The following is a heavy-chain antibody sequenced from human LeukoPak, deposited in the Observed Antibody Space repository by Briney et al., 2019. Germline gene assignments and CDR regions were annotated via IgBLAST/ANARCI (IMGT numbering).Heavy chain of an antibody. D-gene: IGHD3-10*01. J-gene: IGHJ4*02. V-gene: IGHV1-69*04. Sequence: SVKVSCKASGGTFSSYAISWVRQAPGQGLEWMGRIIPVLGIVNYAQKFQGRVTITADESTSTAYMDLSSLRSNDTAVYYCARELNGYGCYFFDYWGPGTLVTVSS. CDR2: IIPVLGIV. CDR1: GGTFSSYA. CDR3: ARELNGYGCYFFDY.